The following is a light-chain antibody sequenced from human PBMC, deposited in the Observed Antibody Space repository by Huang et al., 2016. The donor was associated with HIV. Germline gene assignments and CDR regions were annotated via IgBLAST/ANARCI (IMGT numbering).Light chain of an antibody. V-gene: IGKV3-11*01. CDR1: QSVSTN. CDR3: QQRSNWPPLT. J-gene: IGKJ4*01. Sequence: EIVLTQSPVTLSLSPGDRATLSCRASQSVSTNLAWYQQNPGQAPRLLIYDASSRASGIPARFRGCGCGTDLTLTISSLEPEELAIYYCQQRSNWPPLTFGGGTKVEMK. CDR2: DAS.